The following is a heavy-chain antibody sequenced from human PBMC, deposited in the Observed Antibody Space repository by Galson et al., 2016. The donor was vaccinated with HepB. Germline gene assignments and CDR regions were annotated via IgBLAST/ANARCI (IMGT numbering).Heavy chain of an antibody. J-gene: IGHJ3*02. CDR1: GFTFDDHT. CDR2: IKSKTAVGTT. V-gene: IGHV3-15*01. CDR3: TLNHAFDI. Sequence: SLRLSCAASGFTFDDHTMHWVRQAPGKGLEWVGRIKSKTAVGTTDYAAPVKGQFTISRDDSKNPLYLQMNSLKTEDTAVYYCTLNHAFDIWGQGTMVTVSS.